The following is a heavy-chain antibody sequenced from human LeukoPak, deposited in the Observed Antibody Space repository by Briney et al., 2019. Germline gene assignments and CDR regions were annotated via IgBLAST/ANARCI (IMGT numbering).Heavy chain of an antibody. J-gene: IGHJ4*02. CDR2: IYYSGST. CDR1: GGSISSYY. D-gene: IGHD6-13*01. V-gene: IGHV4-59*08. Sequence: PSETLSLTCTVSGGSISSYYWSWIRQPPGKGLEWIGYIYYSGSTNYNPSLKSRVTISVDTSKNQFSLKLSPVTAAGTAVYYCARSPPGYSSSWGHFDYWGQGTLVTVSS. CDR3: ARSPPGYSSSWGHFDY.